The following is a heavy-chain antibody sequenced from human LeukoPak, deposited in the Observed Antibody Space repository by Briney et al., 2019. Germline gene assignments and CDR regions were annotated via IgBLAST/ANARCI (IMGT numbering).Heavy chain of an antibody. Sequence: KASETLSLTCAVYGGSFSGYYWSWIRQPPGKGLEWIGEINHSGSTNYNPSLKSRVTISVDTSKNQFSLKLSSVTAADTAVYYCARHPGGYQQKNRGSRSKNWFDPWGQGTLVTVSS. J-gene: IGHJ5*02. CDR3: ARHPGGYQQKNRGSRSKNWFDP. CDR2: INHSGST. V-gene: IGHV4-34*01. CDR1: GGSFSGYY. D-gene: IGHD2-2*01.